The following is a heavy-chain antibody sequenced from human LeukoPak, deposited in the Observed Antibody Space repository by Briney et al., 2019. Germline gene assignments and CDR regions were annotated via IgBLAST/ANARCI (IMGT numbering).Heavy chain of an antibody. Sequence: ASVKVSCKASGYTFTGYYMHWVRQAPGQGLEWMGWINPNSGGTNYAQKFQGRVTMTRDTSISTAYMELSRLRSDDTAVYYCTIIVVVPAATEAEGRWSQGTLVTVSS. CDR2: INPNSGGT. CDR1: GYTFTGYY. CDR3: TIIVVVPAATEAEGR. D-gene: IGHD2-2*01. J-gene: IGHJ4*02. V-gene: IGHV1-2*02.